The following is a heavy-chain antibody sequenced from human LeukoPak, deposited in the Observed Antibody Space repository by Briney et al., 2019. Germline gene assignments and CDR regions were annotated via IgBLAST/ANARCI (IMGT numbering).Heavy chain of an antibody. CDR2: ISWDGVST. CDR3: AKGRVIYSTSSATDY. CDR1: GFTFDHYQ. V-gene: IGHV3-43*01. J-gene: IGHJ4*02. D-gene: IGHD6-6*01. Sequence: PGGSLRLSCAASGFTFDHYQMHWVRQTPGKGLQWVSVISWDGVSTYYTHSVKGRFTISRDNSKNSLYLQMNSLRTEDTALYYCAKGRVIYSTSSATDYWGQGTLVTVSS.